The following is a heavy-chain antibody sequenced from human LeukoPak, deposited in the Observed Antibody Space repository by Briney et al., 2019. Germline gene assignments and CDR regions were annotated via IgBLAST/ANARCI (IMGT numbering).Heavy chain of an antibody. V-gene: IGHV1-69*13. J-gene: IGHJ6*03. CDR3: ARDVYCSSTSCRHPTPYMDV. Sequence: ASVKVSCKASGGAFSSYAISWVRQAPGQGLEWMGGIIPIFGTANHAQKFQSRVTITADESTSTAYMELSSLRSEDTAVYYCARDVYCSSTSCRHPTPYMDVWGQGTTVTVSS. D-gene: IGHD2-2*01. CDR1: GGAFSSYA. CDR2: IIPIFGTA.